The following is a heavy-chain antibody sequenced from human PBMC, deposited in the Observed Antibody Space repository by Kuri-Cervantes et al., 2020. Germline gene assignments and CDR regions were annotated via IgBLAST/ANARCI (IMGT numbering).Heavy chain of an antibody. CDR1: GGSISSSSYY. V-gene: IGHV4-39*01. CDR3: ARLPRGVGVSWFEPVGITGIY. Sequence: SETLSLTCTVSGGSISSSSYYWGWIRQPPGKGLEWIGSIYYSGSTYYNPSLKSRVTISVDTSKNQFSLELSSVTAADTAVYYCARLPRGVGVSWFEPVGITGIYWGQGTLVTVSS. CDR2: IYYSGST. D-gene: IGHD3-10*01. J-gene: IGHJ4*02.